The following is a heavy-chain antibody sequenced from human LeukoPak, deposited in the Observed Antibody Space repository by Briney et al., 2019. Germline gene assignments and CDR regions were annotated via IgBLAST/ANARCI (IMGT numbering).Heavy chain of an antibody. Sequence: PSETLSLTCTVSGGSVSSGSYYWTWIRQPPGKGLEWIGYIYYSGSTKYNPSLKSRVTISVDTSKNQFSLKLISVTAADTAVYYCARDRDTAAGVDVWGQGTTVTMSS. CDR3: ARDRDTAAGVDV. D-gene: IGHD5-18*01. V-gene: IGHV4-61*01. CDR1: GGSVSSGSYY. J-gene: IGHJ6*02. CDR2: IYYSGST.